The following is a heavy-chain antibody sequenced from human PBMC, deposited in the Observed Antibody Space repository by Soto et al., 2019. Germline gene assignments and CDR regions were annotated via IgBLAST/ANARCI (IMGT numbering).Heavy chain of an antibody. D-gene: IGHD6-19*01. CDR3: ARGSSGYSSGWYWFDP. J-gene: IGHJ5*02. V-gene: IGHV1-18*01. Sequence: QVQLVQSGAEVKKPGASVKVSCKASGYTFTSYGISWVRQAPGQGLEWVGWISAYNGNTNYAQKLQGRVTMTTDTSTSKAYMELRSLRSDDTAVYYCARGSSGYSSGWYWFDPWGQGTLVTVSS. CDR1: GYTFTSYG. CDR2: ISAYNGNT.